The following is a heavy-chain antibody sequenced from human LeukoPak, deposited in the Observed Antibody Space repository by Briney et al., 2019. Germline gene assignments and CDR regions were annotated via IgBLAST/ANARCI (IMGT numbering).Heavy chain of an antibody. J-gene: IGHJ1*01. CDR1: GFTFSNYW. Sequence: PGGSLRLSCEGSGFTFSNYWMDWVRQARGKGRQWVANINTDGSEKYYVDSVKGRFTISRDNAKNSLYLQMNSLRAEDTAVYYCATYSSLNRREFQYWGQGTLLTVSS. CDR2: INTDGSEK. CDR3: ATYSSLNRREFQY. D-gene: IGHD3-22*01. V-gene: IGHV3-7*01.